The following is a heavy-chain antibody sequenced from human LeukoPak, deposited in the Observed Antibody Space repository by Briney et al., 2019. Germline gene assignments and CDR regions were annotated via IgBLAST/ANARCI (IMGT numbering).Heavy chain of an antibody. CDR3: ARDFKWESITMIVGPFDY. D-gene: IGHD3-22*01. J-gene: IGHJ4*02. CDR2: INAGNGNT. V-gene: IGHV1-3*01. CDR1: GYTFTSYA. Sequence: ASVKVSCKASGYTFTSYAMHWVRQAPGQRLEWMGWINAGNGNTKYSQKFQGRVTITRDTSASTAYMELSSLRSEDTAVYYCARDFKWESITMIVGPFDYWGQGTLVTVSS.